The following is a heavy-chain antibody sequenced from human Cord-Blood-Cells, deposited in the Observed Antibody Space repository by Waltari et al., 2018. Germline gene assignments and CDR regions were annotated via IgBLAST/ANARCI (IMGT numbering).Heavy chain of an antibody. D-gene: IGHD4-17*01. CDR3: ARGLTTVTDY. CDR1: GFTFSSYS. Sequence: EVQLVESGGGLVKPGGSMRLSCAASGFTFSSYSMNWVRQAPGEGLGWVSSISSSSSDIYDADAVKGRFTSSRDNAKNSLYLQMNSLRAEDTAVYYCARGLTTVTDYWGQGTLVTVSS. V-gene: IGHV3-21*01. CDR2: ISSSSSDI. J-gene: IGHJ4*02.